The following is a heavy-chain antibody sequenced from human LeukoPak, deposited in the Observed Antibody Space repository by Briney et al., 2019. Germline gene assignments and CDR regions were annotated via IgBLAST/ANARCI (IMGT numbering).Heavy chain of an antibody. V-gene: IGHV1-2*02. D-gene: IGHD2-2*03. CDR1: GYTFTGDY. J-gene: IGHJ4*02. Sequence: SAKLSCKASGYTFTGDYMHWVRQAPGQGLEWMGWINPTSGGTNYAQKFQGRVTMTRDTSISTAYMELSGLRSDDTAGYYCARDVDIVVVPAAIGYWGQGTLVTVSS. CDR3: ARDVDIVVVPAAIGY. CDR2: INPTSGGT.